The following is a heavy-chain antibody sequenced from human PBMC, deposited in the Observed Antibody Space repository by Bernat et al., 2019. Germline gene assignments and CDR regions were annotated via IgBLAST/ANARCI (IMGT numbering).Heavy chain of an antibody. CDR3: AGGGCSAGDCWYYYDS. D-gene: IGHD2-21*02. V-gene: IGHV4-34*02. CDR1: GGSFSGHY. CDR2: INHGGSF. J-gene: IGHJ4*02. Sequence: QVQLQQWGAGLLKASETLSLTCAVYGGSFSGHYWTWIRQSPGKGLEWIGEINHGGSFAYNPSLSSRVNVSIETSKKQFCLKLISVTAADTAVYYWAGGGCSAGDCWYYYDSWGQGILVTVSS.